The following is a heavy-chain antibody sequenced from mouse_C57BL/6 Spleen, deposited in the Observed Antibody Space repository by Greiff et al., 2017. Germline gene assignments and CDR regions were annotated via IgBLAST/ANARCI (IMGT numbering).Heavy chain of an antibody. J-gene: IGHJ3*01. CDR1: GYTFTSCW. D-gene: IGHD3-2*02. V-gene: IGHV1-59*01. Sequence: QVQLQQPGAELVRPGTSVKLSCKASGYTFTSCWMHWVKQRPGQGLEWIGVIDPSDSYTNYNQKFKGKATLTVDTSSSTAYMQLSSLTSEDSAVYYCARAAQATLDWFAYWGQGTLVTVSA. CDR3: ARAAQATLDWFAY. CDR2: IDPSDSYT.